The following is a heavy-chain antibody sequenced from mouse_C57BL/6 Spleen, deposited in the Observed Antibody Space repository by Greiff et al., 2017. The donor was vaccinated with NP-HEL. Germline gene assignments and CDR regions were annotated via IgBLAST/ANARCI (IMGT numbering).Heavy chain of an antibody. CDR1: GYTFTSYW. J-gene: IGHJ3*01. CDR3: ASSYDYDTNWFAY. D-gene: IGHD2-4*01. V-gene: IGHV1-64*01. Sequence: QVQLQQPGAELVKPGASVKLSCKASGYTFTSYWMHWVKQRPGQGLEWIGMIHPNSGSTNYNEKFKSKATLTVDKSSSTAYMQLSSLTSEDSAVYYCASSYDYDTNWFAYWGQGTLVTVSA. CDR2: IHPNSGST.